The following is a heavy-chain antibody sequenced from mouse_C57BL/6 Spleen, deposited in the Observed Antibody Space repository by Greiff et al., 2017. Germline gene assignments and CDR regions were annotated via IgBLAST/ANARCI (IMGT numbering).Heavy chain of an antibody. J-gene: IGHJ4*01. Sequence: QVQLKESGAELVKPGASVKLSCKASGYTFTEYTIHWVKQRSGQGLEWIGWFYPGSGSIKYNEKFKDKATLTADKSSSTVYMELSRLTSEDSAVYFCARHEVTDYYGSSYEAMDYWGQGTSVTVSS. V-gene: IGHV1-62-2*01. CDR3: ARHEVTDYYGSSYEAMDY. D-gene: IGHD1-1*01. CDR2: FYPGSGSI. CDR1: GYTFTEYT.